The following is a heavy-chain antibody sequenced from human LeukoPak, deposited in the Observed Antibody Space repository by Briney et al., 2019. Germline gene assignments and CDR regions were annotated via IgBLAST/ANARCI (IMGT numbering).Heavy chain of an antibody. V-gene: IGHV3-21*04. D-gene: IGHD6-19*01. CDR3: ARSRTAVAGTGAFDI. CDR2: ISSSSSYI. Sequence: GGSLRLSCAASGFTFSSYSMNWVRQAPGRGLEWVSSISSSSSYIYYADSVKGRFTISRDNAKNSLYLQMNSLRAEDTALYYCARSRTAVAGTGAFDIWGQGTMVTVSS. J-gene: IGHJ3*02. CDR1: GFTFSSYS.